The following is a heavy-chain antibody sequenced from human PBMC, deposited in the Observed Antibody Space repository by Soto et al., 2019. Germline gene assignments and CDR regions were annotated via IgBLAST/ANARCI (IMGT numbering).Heavy chain of an antibody. CDR1: GLVFSNYG. Sequence: GGSLRLSCAASGLVFSNYGMHWVRQAPGKGLEWVAIISHDGSNVYYLDSLKGRFTVSRDNSKNTLYLQMNSLRVEDTAIYYCATHAWDLWGQGTLVTVSS. J-gene: IGHJ5*02. CDR3: ATHAWDL. CDR2: ISHDGSNV. D-gene: IGHD2-2*01. V-gene: IGHV3-33*05.